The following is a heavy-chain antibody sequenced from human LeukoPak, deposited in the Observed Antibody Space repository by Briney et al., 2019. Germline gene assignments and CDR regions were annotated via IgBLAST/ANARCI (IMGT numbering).Heavy chain of an antibody. D-gene: IGHD5-12*01. V-gene: IGHV3-30*18. CDR2: ISYDGSNK. CDR3: AKDLRLWLLDVTWFDP. J-gene: IGHJ5*02. CDR1: GFTFSSYG. Sequence: GGSLRLSCAASGFTFSSYGMHWVRQAPGKGLEWVAVISYDGSNKYYADSVKGRFTISRDNSKNTLYLQMNSLRAEDTAVYYCAKDLRLWLLDVTWFDPWGQGTLVTVSS.